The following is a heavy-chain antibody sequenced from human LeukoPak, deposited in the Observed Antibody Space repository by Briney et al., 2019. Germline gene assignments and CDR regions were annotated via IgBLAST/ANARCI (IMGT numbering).Heavy chain of an antibody. CDR2: IYSGGNT. J-gene: IGHJ4*02. D-gene: IGHD2-21*02. Sequence: PGGPLSLPCPAPGFSSSDTYMSWVGQAPGKGRGWVSIIYSGGNTYYADTVKGRFTITRDNSKNTLYLQMNRPRPEDTAVYYCARGTVTAPDYWGQGTLVTVSS. CDR3: ARGTVTAPDY. CDR1: GFSSSDTY. V-gene: IGHV3-53*01.